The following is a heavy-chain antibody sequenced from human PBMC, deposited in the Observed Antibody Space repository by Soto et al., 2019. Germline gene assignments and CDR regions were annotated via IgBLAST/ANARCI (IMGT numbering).Heavy chain of an antibody. D-gene: IGHD2-21*02. CDR3: TGMTWFRDMDV. Sequence: SQTLSLTCAISGDSVSSNSAAWNWIRQSPSRVLEWLGRTYYKSKWNNDYALSVKSRITINPDTSKNQFSLHLYSVTPEDTAVYHCTGMTWFRDMDVTGRGNPVTVAS. V-gene: IGHV6-1*01. CDR2: TYYKSKWNN. J-gene: IGHJ6*02. CDR1: GDSVSSNSAA.